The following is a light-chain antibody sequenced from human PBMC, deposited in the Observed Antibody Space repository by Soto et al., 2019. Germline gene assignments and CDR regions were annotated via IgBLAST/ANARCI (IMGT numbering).Light chain of an antibody. V-gene: IGKV3-20*01. Sequence: EIVLTKSPDTLSVSPGETATLSCRASNSIISTYLAWFQLKPGLAPRLLIYGSSNRATGIPDRFSGSGSGTDFTLTISRLAPEDFAVYYCQQYGNSYTFGQGTKLEVK. CDR3: QQYGNSYT. CDR2: GSS. CDR1: NSIISTY. J-gene: IGKJ2*01.